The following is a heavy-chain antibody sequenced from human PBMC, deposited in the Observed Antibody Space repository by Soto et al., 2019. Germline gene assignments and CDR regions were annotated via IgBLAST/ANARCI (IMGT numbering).Heavy chain of an antibody. D-gene: IGHD6-19*01. J-gene: IGHJ4*02. V-gene: IGHV1-18*01. Sequence: QVQLVQSGAEVKKPGASVKVSCKASGYTFTSYGISWVRQAPGQGLERMGWISVYNGNTNYAQKLQGRVTMTTDTSTSTAYMERRSLRSDDTALYYCARDSAGCSSGWYDYWGQGTLVTVSS. CDR1: GYTFTSYG. CDR3: ARDSAGCSSGWYDY. CDR2: ISVYNGNT.